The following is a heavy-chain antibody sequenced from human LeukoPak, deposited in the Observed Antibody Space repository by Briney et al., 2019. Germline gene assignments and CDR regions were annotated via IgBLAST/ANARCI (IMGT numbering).Heavy chain of an antibody. V-gene: IGHV4-59*12. D-gene: IGHD3-22*01. CDR1: GGSISSYY. J-gene: IGHJ4*02. CDR2: IHHSGGT. CDR3: ARGGFYHRGGYPFDY. Sequence: ASETLSLTCTVSGGSISSYYWSWIRQPPGKGLEWIGYIHHSGGTNYNPSLKSRVTISIDTSKNQFSLKLSSVTAADTAVYYCARGGFYHRGGYPFDYWGQGSLVTVSS.